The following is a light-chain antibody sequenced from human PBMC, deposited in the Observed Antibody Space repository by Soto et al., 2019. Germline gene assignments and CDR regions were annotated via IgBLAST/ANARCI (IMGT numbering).Light chain of an antibody. CDR3: QQRSNWPPYT. Sequence: EIVLTQSPATLSLSPGERATLSCRASQSVSSYLAWYQQKPGQAPRLLIYDASNRATGIPAGFSGSGSGTDFTLTISSLELEDFAVYYCQQRSNWPPYTFGQGTKLEI. CDR1: QSVSSY. V-gene: IGKV3-11*01. J-gene: IGKJ2*01. CDR2: DAS.